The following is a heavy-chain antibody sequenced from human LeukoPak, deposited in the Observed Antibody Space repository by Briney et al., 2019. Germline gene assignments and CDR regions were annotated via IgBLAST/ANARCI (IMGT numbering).Heavy chain of an antibody. V-gene: IGHV1-18*01. CDR3: ARDLVNYDFWNLYGMDV. J-gene: IGHJ6*02. D-gene: IGHD3-3*01. CDR2: INAYNGNT. Sequence: GASVKVSCKASGYTFTSYGISWVRQAPGQGLEWMGWINAYNGNTNYAQKLQGRVTMTTDTSTSTAYMELRSLRSDDTAVYYCARDLVNYDFWNLYGMDVWGQGTTVTVSS. CDR1: GYTFTSYG.